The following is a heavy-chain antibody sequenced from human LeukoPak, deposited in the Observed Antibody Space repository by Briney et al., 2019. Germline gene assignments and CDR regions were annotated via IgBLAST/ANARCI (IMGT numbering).Heavy chain of an antibody. CDR2: MNPNSGNT. CDR3: ARGWGRSGSYLAFSGYYYGMDV. CDR1: GYTFTSYD. J-gene: IGHJ6*02. V-gene: IGHV1-8*01. D-gene: IGHD3-10*01. Sequence: GASVKVSCKASGYTFTSYDINWVRQAPGQGLEWMGWMNPNSGNTGYAQKFQGRVTMTRNTSISTAYIELSSLRSEDTAVYYCARGWGRSGSYLAFSGYYYGMDVWGQGTTVTVSS.